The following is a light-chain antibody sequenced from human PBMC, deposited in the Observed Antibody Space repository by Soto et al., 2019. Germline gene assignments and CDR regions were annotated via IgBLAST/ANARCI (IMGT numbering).Light chain of an antibody. CDR2: DAS. V-gene: IGKV3-15*01. CDR1: QTIDNT. CDR3: QHYNYWPYT. Sequence: EIVMTQSPATLSLSPGERATLSCRASQTIDNTLAWYQRQPGQAPSLLIYDASTRATGVPARFSGSGSGTDFTLPISSLQSEDFAVYYCQHYNYWPYTFGKGTKVDIK. J-gene: IGKJ2*01.